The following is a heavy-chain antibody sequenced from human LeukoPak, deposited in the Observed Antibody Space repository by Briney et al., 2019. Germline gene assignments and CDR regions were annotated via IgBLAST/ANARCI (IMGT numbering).Heavy chain of an antibody. J-gene: IGHJ3*02. D-gene: IGHD3-22*01. V-gene: IGHV3-33*06. CDR3: AKDLLQTFFFDSSGYYSDAFGM. Sequence: QPGRSLRLSCAASGFIFSNYGMNWVRQAPGKGLEWVAIICSDGSNKYYVDSVKGRFTISRDNSKNTLYLQMNTLRAEDTAVYYCAKDLLQTFFFDSSGYYSDAFGMWGQGTMVTVSP. CDR2: ICSDGSNK. CDR1: GFIFSNYG.